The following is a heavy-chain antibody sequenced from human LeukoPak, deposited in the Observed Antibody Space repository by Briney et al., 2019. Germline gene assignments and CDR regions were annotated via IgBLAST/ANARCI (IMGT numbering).Heavy chain of an antibody. CDR2: IGTTGDI. D-gene: IGHD3-16*01. V-gene: IGHV3-13*01. CDR1: GFTFNTFD. Sequence: PGGSLRLSCAASGFTFNTFDMHWVRQSTGKGLEWVSTIGTTGDIYYAGSVKGRFTISRDNAKNSLYLQMSNLRAEDTAVYFCARGGGLDVWGQGATVTVSS. J-gene: IGHJ6*02. CDR3: ARGGGLDV.